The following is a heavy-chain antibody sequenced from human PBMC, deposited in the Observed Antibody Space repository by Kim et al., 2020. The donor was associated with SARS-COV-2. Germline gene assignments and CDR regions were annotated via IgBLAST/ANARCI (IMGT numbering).Heavy chain of an antibody. CDR1: GFTFSTYA. V-gene: IGHV3-64D*06. Sequence: GGSLRLSCSASGFTFSTYAMYWVRQAPGKGLEYVSAISNHGGSTFYADSVEGRYTISRDNSKNTVFLQMSSLRPEDTAVYYCVKHPWAHYDLWGGMDV. CDR2: ISNHGGST. J-gene: IGHJ6*01. CDR3: VKHPWAHYDLWGGMDV. D-gene: IGHD3-3*01.